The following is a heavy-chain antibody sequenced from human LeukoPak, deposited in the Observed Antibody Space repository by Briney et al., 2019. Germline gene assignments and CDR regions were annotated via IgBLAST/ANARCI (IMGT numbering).Heavy chain of an antibody. D-gene: IGHD1-7*01. J-gene: IGHJ4*02. CDR2: VAWDGGGT. Sequence: GGSLRLSCAASGFNFDDYTMHWVRQAPGKGLEWVSLVAWDGGGTFFADSVKGRFTISRDNSRNALYLQMNSLRADDTAVFYCATESGSGGTSAFNYWGQGTLVSVSS. CDR3: ATESGSGGTSAFNY. CDR1: GFNFDDYT. V-gene: IGHV3-43*01.